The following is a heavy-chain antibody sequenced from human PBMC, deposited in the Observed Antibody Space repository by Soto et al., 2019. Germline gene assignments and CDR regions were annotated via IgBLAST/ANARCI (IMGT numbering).Heavy chain of an antibody. CDR3: ANHKLHLYRVRCYYYGMDV. Sequence: QVQLVQSGAEVKKPGSSVKVSCKASGGTFSSYAISWVRQAPGQGLEWMGGIIPIFGTANYAQKFQGRVTITADESTSTAYMERSSLRCADTAVVYCANHKLHLYRVRCYYYGMDVWGQGTTVTVSS. CDR2: IIPIFGTA. D-gene: IGHD3-16*01. CDR1: GGTFSSYA. J-gene: IGHJ6*02. V-gene: IGHV1-69*12.